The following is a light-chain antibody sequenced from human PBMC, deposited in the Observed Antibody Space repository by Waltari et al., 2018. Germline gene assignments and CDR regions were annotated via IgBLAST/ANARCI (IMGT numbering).Light chain of an antibody. CDR2: SDN. CDR1: SSNIGSNS. CDR3: AAWDVSLNGLV. Sequence: QSLLTQPPSASGTPGQRVTISCSGSSSNIGSNSVNWYQHLPGAAPKLLIYSDNQRPSGVPDRFSGSKSGASASLAISGLQSEDEADYYCAAWDVSLNGLVFGGGTKLTVL. J-gene: IGLJ2*01. V-gene: IGLV1-44*01.